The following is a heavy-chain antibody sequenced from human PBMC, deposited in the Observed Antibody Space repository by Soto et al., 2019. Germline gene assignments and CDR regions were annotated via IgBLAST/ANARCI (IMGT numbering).Heavy chain of an antibody. D-gene: IGHD1-26*01. Sequence: QLQLQESGPGLVKPSETLSLICSVSGGPISSSGHFWAWIRQPPGRGLECLATIYYTGTTYYNPSLKSRLTISMDTSKDQFSLNLTSMTAADTALYFCARRVYSGSGRDYFDRWGQGSLVTVSS. V-gene: IGHV4-39*01. CDR2: IYYTGTT. CDR1: GGPISSSGHF. CDR3: ARRVYSGSGRDYFDR. J-gene: IGHJ4*02.